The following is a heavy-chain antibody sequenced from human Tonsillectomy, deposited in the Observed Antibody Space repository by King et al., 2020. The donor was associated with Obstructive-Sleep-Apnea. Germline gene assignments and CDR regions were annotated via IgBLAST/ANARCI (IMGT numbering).Heavy chain of an antibody. Sequence: QLQESGPGLVKPSQTLSLTCSVSGASIRSGGYYWRWIRHHPGKGLEWLGYIHSSGGTNDNPSLRSRITLSIDMSNNQFSLKLTSVTAADTAVYYCARDRGGYSGPGGMDVWGQGTTVTVSS. D-gene: IGHD5-12*01. CDR3: ARDRGGYSGPGGMDV. CDR2: IHSSGGT. J-gene: IGHJ6*02. CDR1: GASIRSGGYY. V-gene: IGHV4-31*03.